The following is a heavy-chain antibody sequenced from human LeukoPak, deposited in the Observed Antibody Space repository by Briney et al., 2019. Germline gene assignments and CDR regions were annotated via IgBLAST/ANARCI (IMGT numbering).Heavy chain of an antibody. CDR3: ARVRFDDFWSGYSYYYYGMDV. Sequence: SETLSLTCTVSGGSISSYYWSWIRQPPGKGLEWIGYIYYSGRTNYNPSLKSRVTISVDTSKNQFSLKLSSVTAADTAVYYCARVRFDDFWSGYSYYYYGMDVWGQGTTVTVSS. D-gene: IGHD3-3*01. J-gene: IGHJ6*02. V-gene: IGHV4-59*01. CDR1: GGSISSYY. CDR2: IYYSGRT.